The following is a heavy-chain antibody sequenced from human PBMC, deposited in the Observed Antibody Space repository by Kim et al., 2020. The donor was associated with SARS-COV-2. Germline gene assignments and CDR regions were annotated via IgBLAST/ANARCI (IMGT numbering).Heavy chain of an antibody. CDR3: ARLPIAGATTCWFDP. CDR2: IYPGDSDT. V-gene: IGHV5-51*01. Sequence: GESLKISCKGSGYNFNDYWIGWVRQMPGKGLEWMGIIYPGDSDTRYSPSFQGLVIISVDKSISTAYLQWSSLKASDTAMYYCARLPIAGATTCWFDPWGQGTLVTVSS. CDR1: GYNFNDYW. D-gene: IGHD1-26*01. J-gene: IGHJ5*02.